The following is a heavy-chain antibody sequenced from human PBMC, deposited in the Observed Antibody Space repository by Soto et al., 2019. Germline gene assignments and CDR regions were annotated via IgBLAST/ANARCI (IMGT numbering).Heavy chain of an antibody. CDR2: ISRNGAST. CDR1: GFTFSSYA. Sequence: VGSLRLSCAVSGFTFSSYAMTWVRQAPGKGLEWVSGISRNGASTYYADSVKGRFTISRDNSKKTLYLQVNSLRAEDTALYYCAKDAGAPGTRDWYFDFWGRGTLVTVSS. D-gene: IGHD7-27*01. CDR3: AKDAGAPGTRDWYFDF. J-gene: IGHJ2*01. V-gene: IGHV3-23*01.